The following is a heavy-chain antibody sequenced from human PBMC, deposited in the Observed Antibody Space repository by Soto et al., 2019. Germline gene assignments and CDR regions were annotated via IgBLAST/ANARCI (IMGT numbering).Heavy chain of an antibody. CDR2: IYYSGST. CDR3: ARDDGKGGSLIHY. J-gene: IGHJ4*02. CDR1: GGSISSYY. Sequence: SETLSLTCTVSGGSISSYYWSWIRQPPGKGLEWIGYIYYSGSTNYNPSLKSRVTISVDTSKNQFSLKLSSVTAADTAVHYCARDDGKGGSLIHYWGQGTLVTVSS. V-gene: IGHV4-59*01. D-gene: IGHD1-26*01.